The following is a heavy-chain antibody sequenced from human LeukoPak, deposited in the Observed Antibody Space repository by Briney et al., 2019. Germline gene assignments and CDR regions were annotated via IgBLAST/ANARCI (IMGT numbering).Heavy chain of an antibody. V-gene: IGHV1-69*06. D-gene: IGHD3-10*01. CDR3: ARDTDQSGYDDYYYYGMDV. CDR2: MIPIFGTA. CDR1: GGTFSSYA. J-gene: IGHJ6*02. Sequence: SVKVSCKASGGTFSSYAISWVRQAPGRGLEWMGGMIPIFGTANYAQKFQGRVTITADKSTSTAYMELSSLRSEDTAVYYCARDTDQSGYDDYYYYGMDVWGQGTTVTVSS.